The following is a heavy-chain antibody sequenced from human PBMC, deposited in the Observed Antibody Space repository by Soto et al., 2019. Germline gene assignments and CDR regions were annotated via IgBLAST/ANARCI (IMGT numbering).Heavy chain of an antibody. J-gene: IGHJ4*02. D-gene: IGHD1-26*01. CDR3: AREALVVEAPYFFNY. CDR2: IKTDGSQK. Sequence: EVQLVESGGGLVQPGGSLRLSCAASGFTFSNFWMSWVRQAPGKGLEWVANIKTDGSQKYYVNSVKGRFTISRDNAKNSLYLQMDSLRAEDTAVYYCAREALVVEAPYFFNYWGQGTLVTVSS. CDR1: GFTFSNFW. V-gene: IGHV3-7*05.